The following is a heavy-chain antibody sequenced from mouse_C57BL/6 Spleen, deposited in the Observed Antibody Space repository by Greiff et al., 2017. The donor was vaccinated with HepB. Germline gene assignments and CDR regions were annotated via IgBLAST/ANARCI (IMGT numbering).Heavy chain of an antibody. CDR1: GYSITSGYY. CDR2: ISYDGSN. J-gene: IGHJ3*01. V-gene: IGHV3-6*01. D-gene: IGHD1-1*01. Sequence: EVQLQESGPGLVKPSQSLSLTCSVTGYSITSGYYWNWIRQFPGNKLEWMGYISYDGSNNYNPSLKNRISITRDTSKNKFFLKLNSVTTEDTATYYCARPYYGSSYLFAYWGQGTLVTVSA. CDR3: ARPYYGSSYLFAY.